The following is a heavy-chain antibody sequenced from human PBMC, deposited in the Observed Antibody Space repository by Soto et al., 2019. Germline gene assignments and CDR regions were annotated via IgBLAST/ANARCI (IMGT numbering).Heavy chain of an antibody. Sequence: QVQLVQSGAEVKKPGSSVKVSCTASGGTFSSYAISWVRPAPGQGLEWMGGIIPIFGTANYAQKFQGRVTITADESTSTAYMELSSPRSEDTALHSRSRAPQAYYDPNRCYPWGQGAMFTVSS. CDR2: IIPIFGTA. J-gene: IGHJ5*02. V-gene: IGHV1-69*12. D-gene: IGHD3-22*01. CDR1: GGTFSSYA. CDR3: SRAPQAYYDPNRCYP.